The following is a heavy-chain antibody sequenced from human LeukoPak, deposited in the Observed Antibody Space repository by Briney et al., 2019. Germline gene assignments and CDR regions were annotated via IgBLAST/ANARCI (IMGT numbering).Heavy chain of an antibody. CDR1: GFSFRSYG. J-gene: IGHJ4*02. Sequence: GGSLRLSCAASGFSFRSYGMHWVRQAPGKGLEYVSAISADGGTTYYADSVKDRFIISRDNSKNTLYLQMGSLRNEDMAVYYCARGRGGPPFDYWGQGALVTVSS. V-gene: IGHV3-64*02. CDR3: ARGRGGPPFDY. CDR2: ISADGGTT.